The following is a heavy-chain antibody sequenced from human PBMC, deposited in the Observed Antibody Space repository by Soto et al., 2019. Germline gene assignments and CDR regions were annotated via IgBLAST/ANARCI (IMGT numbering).Heavy chain of an antibody. CDR1: GGSMSSYY. V-gene: IGHV4-59*12. Sequence: SETLSLTCTASGGSMSSYYWNWIRQPPGKGLESIGYIYASGNTNYNPSFKSRVAISVDTSKSQISLQLTSVTAEDTAVYYCARGSQRGYSYGHNWFDPWGQGTLVTVSS. J-gene: IGHJ5*02. CDR2: IYASGNT. CDR3: ARGSQRGYSYGHNWFDP. D-gene: IGHD5-18*01.